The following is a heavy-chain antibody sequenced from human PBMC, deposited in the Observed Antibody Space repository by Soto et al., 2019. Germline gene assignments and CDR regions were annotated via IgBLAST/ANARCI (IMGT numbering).Heavy chain of an antibody. J-gene: IGHJ6*02. D-gene: IGHD5-18*01. V-gene: IGHV3-9*01. CDR3: AKEGRDTAMDYYYYGMDV. CDR1: GFTCDDYC. Sequence: PXGSLSVSCASSGFTCDDYCMHLVLQAPGKGLEWVSGISWNSGSIGYADSVKGRFTISRDNAKNSLYLQMNSLRAEDTALYYCAKEGRDTAMDYYYYGMDVWGQGTTVTVSS. CDR2: ISWNSGSI.